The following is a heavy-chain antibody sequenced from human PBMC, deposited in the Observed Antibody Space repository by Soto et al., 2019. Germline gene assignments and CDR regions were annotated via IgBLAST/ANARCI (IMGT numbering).Heavy chain of an antibody. CDR3: ARLHLRRDGYNSAFDS. V-gene: IGHV4-39*01. J-gene: IGHJ4*02. CDR2: IYYSGST. Sequence: KASETLSLTCTVSGGSISSSSYYWGWIRQPPGKGLEWIGSIYYSGSTYYNPSLKSRVTISVDTSKNQFSLKLSSVTAADTAVYYCARLHLRRDGYNSAFDSWGQGTMVTVSS. CDR1: GGSISSSSYY. D-gene: IGHD5-12*01.